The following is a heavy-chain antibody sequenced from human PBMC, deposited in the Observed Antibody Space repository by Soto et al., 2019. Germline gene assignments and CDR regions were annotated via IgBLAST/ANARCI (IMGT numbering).Heavy chain of an antibody. V-gene: IGHV1-58*01. CDR2: IGVGSGNR. J-gene: IGHJ4*02. CDR1: GFTFTSSA. Sequence: SVKVSCKASGFTFTSSAVQWVRQARGQRLEWIGWIGVGSGNRHYAQKFQERVTITRDMSTNTAYMGLSSLRSEDTAVYYCAALGVNFDHWGQGTLVTVSS. CDR3: AALGVNFDH. D-gene: IGHD2-8*01.